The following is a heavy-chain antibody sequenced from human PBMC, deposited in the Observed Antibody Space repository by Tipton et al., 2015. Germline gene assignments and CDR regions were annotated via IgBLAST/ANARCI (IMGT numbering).Heavy chain of an antibody. V-gene: IGHV3-15*01. CDR1: GFTFSNAW. CDR3: TTGGQTTVVSPYYYYGMDV. J-gene: IGHJ6*02. D-gene: IGHD4-23*01. Sequence: GSLRLSCAASGFTFSNAWMSWVRQAPGKGLEWVGRIKSKTDGGTTDYAAPVKGRFTISRDDSKNTLYLQMNSLKTEDTAVYYCTTGGQTTVVSPYYYYGMDVWGQGTTVTVSS. CDR2: IKSKTDGGTT.